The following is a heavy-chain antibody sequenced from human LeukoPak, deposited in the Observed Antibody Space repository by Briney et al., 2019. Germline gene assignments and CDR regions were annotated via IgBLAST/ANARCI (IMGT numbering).Heavy chain of an antibody. CDR2: ISGSGGTT. Sequence: GGSLRLSCAASGLTFSSYAMSWVRRSPGKGLDWVSVISGSGGTTYYADSVKGQFTISRDNSKNTLYLQMNSLRAEDTAVYYCAKVDRGILTGYVDYWGQGTLVTVSS. CDR3: AKVDRGILTGYVDY. V-gene: IGHV3-23*01. CDR1: GLTFSSYA. J-gene: IGHJ4*02. D-gene: IGHD3-9*01.